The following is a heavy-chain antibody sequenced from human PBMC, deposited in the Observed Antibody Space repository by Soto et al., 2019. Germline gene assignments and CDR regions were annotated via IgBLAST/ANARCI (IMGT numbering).Heavy chain of an antibody. D-gene: IGHD2-21*02. Sequence: GESLKISCKGSGYSFTSYWIGWVRQMPGKGLEWMGIIYPGDSDTRYSPSFQGQVTISADKSISTAYLQWSSLKASDTAMYYCARAYPARPYCRGDCYSTNFDYGAQGTLVTVSS. CDR2: IYPGDSDT. CDR1: GYSFTSYW. CDR3: ARAYPARPYCRGDCYSTNFDY. V-gene: IGHV5-51*01. J-gene: IGHJ4*02.